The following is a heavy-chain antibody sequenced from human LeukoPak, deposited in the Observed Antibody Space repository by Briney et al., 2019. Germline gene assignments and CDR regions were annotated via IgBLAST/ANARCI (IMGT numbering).Heavy chain of an antibody. Sequence: TGGSLRLSCVASGFTFSTYGRSWVRQAPGKGLEWVAAVSSTGSGTYYPDSLKGRFIISRDNYQNTVFLKMTSLRPEDTAFYFCAKAGPLLWFGPTDAWGQGILVTVSS. D-gene: IGHD3-10*01. J-gene: IGHJ5*02. CDR1: GFTFSTYG. CDR2: VSSTGSGT. CDR3: AKAGPLLWFGPTDA. V-gene: IGHV3-23*01.